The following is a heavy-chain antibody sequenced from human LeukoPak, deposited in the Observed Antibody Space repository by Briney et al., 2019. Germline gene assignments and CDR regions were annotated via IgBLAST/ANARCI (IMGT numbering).Heavy chain of an antibody. CDR3: AKVTYGSGTYGAFDY. J-gene: IGHJ4*02. V-gene: IGHV3-30*18. D-gene: IGHD3-10*01. CDR1: GFTFSSYG. CDR2: MSYDGSNK. Sequence: GGSLRLSCAASGFTFSSYGMHWVRQAPGKGLEWVAVMSYDGSNKYYADSVKGRFTISRDNSKNTLYLQMNSLRAEDTAVYYCAKVTYGSGTYGAFDYWGQGTLVTVSS.